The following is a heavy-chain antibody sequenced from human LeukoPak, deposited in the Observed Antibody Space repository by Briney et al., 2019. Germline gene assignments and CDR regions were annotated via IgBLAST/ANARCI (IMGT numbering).Heavy chain of an antibody. D-gene: IGHD1-14*01. V-gene: IGHV3-7*01. CDR1: GFTFNTFY. CDR3: ARDYNGDSDS. CDR2: MNPDGTEE. Sequence: GGSLRLSCAASGFTFNTFYMTWVRQAPGKGLEWVATMNPDGTEENYVDSVKGRFTISRDNAKNSLHLQMNSLRAEDTAIYYCARDYNGDSDSWGQGTLVTVSS. J-gene: IGHJ4*02.